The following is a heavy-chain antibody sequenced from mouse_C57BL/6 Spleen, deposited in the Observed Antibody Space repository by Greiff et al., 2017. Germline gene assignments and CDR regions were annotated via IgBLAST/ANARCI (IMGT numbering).Heavy chain of an antibody. D-gene: IGHD2-10*01. Sequence: QVQLQQSGPGLVQPSQSLSITCTVSGFSLTSYGVHWVRQSPGKGLEWLGVIWSGGSTDYNAAFISRLSISKDNSKSQVFFKMNSLQADDTALNYCDRKEVDSYYDYAMDYWGQGPSVTVSS. J-gene: IGHJ4*01. CDR3: DRKEVDSYYDYAMDY. V-gene: IGHV2-2*01. CDR2: IWSGGST. CDR1: GFSLTSYG.